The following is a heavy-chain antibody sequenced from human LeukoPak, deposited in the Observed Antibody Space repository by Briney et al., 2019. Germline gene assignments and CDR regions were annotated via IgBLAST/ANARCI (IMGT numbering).Heavy chain of an antibody. J-gene: IGHJ4*02. Sequence: SETLSLTCTVSGDSMRSFYWSFIRQPAGKGLEWIGRIHTSGTTWYNASLKSRVTISVDTSKNQFSLKLSSVTAADTAVYYCAREVEYSTTWARFDYWGQGTLVTVSS. CDR3: AREVEYSTTWARFDY. CDR1: GDSMRSFY. CDR2: IHTSGTT. V-gene: IGHV4-4*07. D-gene: IGHD6-13*01.